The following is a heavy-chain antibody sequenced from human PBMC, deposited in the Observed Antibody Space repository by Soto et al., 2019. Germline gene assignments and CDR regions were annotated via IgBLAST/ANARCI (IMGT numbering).Heavy chain of an antibody. CDR1: GGTFSSYA. J-gene: IGHJ6*02. CDR2: IIPIFGTA. D-gene: IGHD3-10*01. CDR3: ARGIVVRGVYDYYYGMDV. V-gene: IGHV1-69*01. Sequence: QVQLVQSGAEVKKPGSSVKVSCKASGGTFSSYAISWVRQAPGQGLEWMGGIIPIFGTANYAQKVQGRVTITADESTSTAYMELSSLRSGETAVYYCARGIVVRGVYDYYYGMDVWGQGSTVTVSS.